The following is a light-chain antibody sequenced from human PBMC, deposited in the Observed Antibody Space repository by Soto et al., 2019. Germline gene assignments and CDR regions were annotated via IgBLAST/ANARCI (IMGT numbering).Light chain of an antibody. J-gene: IGKJ2*01. Sequence: EVVLTQSPNTLSLSPGERATLSCWASQSLRSSYLAWYQRKPGQAPRLLMFGASRRATGIPDRFNGSGSGTEFTLTITSLQPEDFATYYCQQYKAYPYTFAQGTKLQIK. V-gene: IGKV3-20*01. CDR1: QSLRSSY. CDR3: QQYKAYPYT. CDR2: GAS.